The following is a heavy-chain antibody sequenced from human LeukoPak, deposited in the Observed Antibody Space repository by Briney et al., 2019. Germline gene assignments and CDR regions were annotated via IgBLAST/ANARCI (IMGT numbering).Heavy chain of an antibody. V-gene: IGHV3-30*03. D-gene: IGHD3-10*01. Sequence: GGSLRLSCATSGFTFSTYGFHWVRQAPGKGLEWVADVSYDGSDKDYADSVKGRFTISRDNSKNTLYLQMNSLMVEDTAVYHCARDGPEEDGSPLDYWGQGTLVTVSS. CDR1: GFTFSTYG. CDR3: ARDGPEEDGSPLDY. J-gene: IGHJ4*02. CDR2: VSYDGSDK.